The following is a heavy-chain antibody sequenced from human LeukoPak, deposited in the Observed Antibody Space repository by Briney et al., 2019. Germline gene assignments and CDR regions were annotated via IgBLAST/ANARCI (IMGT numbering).Heavy chain of an antibody. CDR1: GFTFSSYS. J-gene: IGHJ5*02. Sequence: PGGSLRLSCAASGFTFSSYSMNWVRQAPGKGPEWVSSISSSSSYIYYADSVKGRFTISRDNAKNSLYLQMNSLRAEDTAVYYCARDGPEMATIEFGFDPWGQGTLVTVSS. CDR2: ISSSSSYI. V-gene: IGHV3-21*01. CDR3: ARDGPEMATIEFGFDP. D-gene: IGHD5-24*01.